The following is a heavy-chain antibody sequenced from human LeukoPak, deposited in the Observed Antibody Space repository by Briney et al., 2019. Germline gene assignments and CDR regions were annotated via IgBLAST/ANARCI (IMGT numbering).Heavy chain of an antibody. V-gene: IGHV3-21*01. D-gene: IGHD3-10*01. CDR2: ISSSSSYI. CDR3: ASIGGEDY. J-gene: IGHJ4*02. Sequence: GGSLRLSCAASGFTFSSDSMNWVRQAPGKGLEWVSSISSSSSYIYYADSVKGRFTISRVNAKNSLYLQMNSLRAEDTAVYYCASIGGEDYWGQGTLVTVSS. CDR1: GFTFSSDS.